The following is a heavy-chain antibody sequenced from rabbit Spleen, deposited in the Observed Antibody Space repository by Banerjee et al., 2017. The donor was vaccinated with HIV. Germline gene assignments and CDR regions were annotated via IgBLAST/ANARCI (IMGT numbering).Heavy chain of an antibody. D-gene: IGHD1-1*01. CDR2: IAIGSGNT. CDR3: ARDTSSSFSSYGMDL. V-gene: IGHV1S45*01. J-gene: IGHJ6*01. Sequence: QQQLEESGGGLVKPGGSLALTCTVSGFSFSSGYYMCWVRQAPGKGLEWIGCIAIGSGNTAYASWAKGRFTISKTSSTTVTLRMTGLTAADTATYFCARDTSSSFSSYGMDLWGQGTLVTVS. CDR1: GFSFSSGYY.